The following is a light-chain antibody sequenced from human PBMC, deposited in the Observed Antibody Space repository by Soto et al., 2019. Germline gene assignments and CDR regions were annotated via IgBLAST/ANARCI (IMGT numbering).Light chain of an antibody. J-gene: IGKJ2*03. Sequence: EIVLTQSPGTLSLSLGERATLSCRASQSVSSNYLAWYQQKPGQAPRLLIYGTSSRATAVPDRFSGRGSGTAFTLTITSPQPEDFSVYYCQQYGNSPRYSFGQGTKLEI. CDR2: GTS. CDR3: QQYGNSPRYS. CDR1: QSVSSNY. V-gene: IGKV3-20*01.